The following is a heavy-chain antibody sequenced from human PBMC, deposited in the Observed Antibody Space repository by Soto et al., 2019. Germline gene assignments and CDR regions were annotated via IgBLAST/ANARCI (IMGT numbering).Heavy chain of an antibody. D-gene: IGHD6-19*01. CDR3: AKAAVAGRYYYSGMDV. J-gene: IGHJ6*02. CDR2: ISYDGSNK. Sequence: QVQLVESGGGVVQPGRSLRLSCAASGFTFSNYGMHWVRQAPGKGLEWVAVISYDGSNKYYADSVKGRFTISRDNSKNMLYLQMNSLRAEDTTVFYCAKAAVAGRYYYSGMDVWGQGNTVTVSS. CDR1: GFTFSNYG. V-gene: IGHV3-30*18.